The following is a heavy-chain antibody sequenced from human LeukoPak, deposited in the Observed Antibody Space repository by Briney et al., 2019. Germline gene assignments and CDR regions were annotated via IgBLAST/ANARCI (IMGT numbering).Heavy chain of an antibody. Sequence: SETLSLTCAVPGGSISSGGYSWSWIRQPPGKGLEWIGYIYHSGSTYYNPSLKSRVTISVDRSKNQFSLKLSSVTAADTAVYYCAGARPYGDYPFDYWGQGTLVTVSS. D-gene: IGHD4-17*01. V-gene: IGHV4-30-2*01. CDR1: GGSISSGGYS. CDR2: IYHSGST. CDR3: AGARPYGDYPFDY. J-gene: IGHJ4*02.